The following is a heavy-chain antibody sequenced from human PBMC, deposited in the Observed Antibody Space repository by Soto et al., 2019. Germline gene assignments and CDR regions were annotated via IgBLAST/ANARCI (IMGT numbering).Heavy chain of an antibody. J-gene: IGHJ4*02. CDR2: IWYDGSNK. CDR3: ARDKFVYSNPTNSDY. CDR1: GFTFSSYG. D-gene: IGHD4-4*01. V-gene: IGHV3-33*01. Sequence: GGSLRLSCVASGFTFSSYGMHWVRQAPGKGLEWVAVIWYDGSNKYYADSVKGRFTISRDNSKDTLYLQMNSLRAEDTAVYYCARDKFVYSNPTNSDYWRQGTLVTVSS.